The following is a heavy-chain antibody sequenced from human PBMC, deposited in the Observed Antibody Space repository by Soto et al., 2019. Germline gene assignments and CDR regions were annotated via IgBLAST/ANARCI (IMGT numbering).Heavy chain of an antibody. CDR3: ASRSMAPYGMDV. CDR1: GFTFSSYA. V-gene: IGHV3-23*01. J-gene: IGHJ6*02. D-gene: IGHD6-13*01. CDR2: ISGSGGST. Sequence: GGSLRLSCAASGFTFSSYAMSWVRQAPGKGLEWVSAISGSGGSTYYADSVKGRFTISRDNSKSTLYLQMNNLRAEDTAVYYCASRSMAPYGMDVWGQGTTVTVSS.